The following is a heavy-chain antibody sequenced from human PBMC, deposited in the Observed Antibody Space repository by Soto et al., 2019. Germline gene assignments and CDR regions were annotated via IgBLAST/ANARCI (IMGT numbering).Heavy chain of an antibody. CDR3: ARGLKGGHYYETNGYLDY. V-gene: IGHV3-23*01. CDR1: GFTFGTYA. Sequence: EVQLLESGGGLVQPGGSLRLSCAASGFTFGTYAMSWVRQAPGKGLEWVSAFSASGGTTYYADSVKGRFTISRDNSRNTTYLQMNSLRADDTAVYYCARGLKGGHYYETNGYLDYWGQGTLVTVSS. J-gene: IGHJ4*02. CDR2: FSASGGTT. D-gene: IGHD3-22*01.